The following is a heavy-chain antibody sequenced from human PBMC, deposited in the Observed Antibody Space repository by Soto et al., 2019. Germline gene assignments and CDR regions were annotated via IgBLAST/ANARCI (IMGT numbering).Heavy chain of an antibody. CDR3: ARRGGSPTSEYYYYGMDV. J-gene: IGHJ6*02. CDR1: GGSISSSSYY. V-gene: IGHV4-39*01. Sequence: QLQLQESGPGLVKPSETLSLTCTVSGGSISSSSYYWGWIRQPPGKGLEWIGSIYYSGSTYYNPSLKSRVTISVDTSKNQFSLKLSSVTAADTAVYYCARRGGSPTSEYYYYGMDVWGQGTTVTVSS. D-gene: IGHD1-26*01. CDR2: IYYSGST.